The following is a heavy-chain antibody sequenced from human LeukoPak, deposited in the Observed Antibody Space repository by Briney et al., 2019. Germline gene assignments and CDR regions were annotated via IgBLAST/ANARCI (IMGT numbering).Heavy chain of an antibody. Sequence: GGSLRLSCAASGFTFSGSAMHWVRQASGKGLEWVGRIRSKANSYATAYAASVKGRFTISRDNSKNTEYLQMNSLKTEDTAVYYCTRPMMDYYDSSGYAFDYWGQGTLVTVSS. CDR1: GFTFSGSA. CDR3: TRPMMDYYDSSGYAFDY. V-gene: IGHV3-73*01. CDR2: IRSKANSYAT. D-gene: IGHD3-22*01. J-gene: IGHJ4*02.